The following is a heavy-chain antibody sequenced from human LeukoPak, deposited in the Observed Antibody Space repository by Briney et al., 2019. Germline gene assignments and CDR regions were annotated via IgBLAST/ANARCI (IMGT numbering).Heavy chain of an antibody. V-gene: IGHV4-34*01. CDR3: ARGRRVSYDDFWSGYYGAFDI. CDR1: GGSFSGYY. Sequence: SETLSLTCAVYGGSFSGYYWSWIRQPPGKGLEWIGEINHSGSTNYNPSHKSRVTISVDTSKNQFSLKLSSVTAADTAVYYCARGRRVSYDDFWSGYYGAFDIWGQGTMVTVSS. J-gene: IGHJ3*02. D-gene: IGHD3-3*01. CDR2: INHSGST.